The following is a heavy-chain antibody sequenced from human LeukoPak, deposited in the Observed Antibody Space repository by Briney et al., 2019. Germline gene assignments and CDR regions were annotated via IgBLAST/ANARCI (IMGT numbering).Heavy chain of an antibody. CDR2: INLDESAK. D-gene: IGHD4-23*01. Sequence: GGSLRLSCAASGFTFSAHWMSWVRQAPGKGLEWVANINLDESAKRYVNSVKGRFTNSRDNAKNSLYLQMNSLRAEDTAVYYCAKYGGNSGMAFDTWGQGTVVTVSS. J-gene: IGHJ3*02. V-gene: IGHV3-7*01. CDR3: AKYGGNSGMAFDT. CDR1: GFTFSAHW.